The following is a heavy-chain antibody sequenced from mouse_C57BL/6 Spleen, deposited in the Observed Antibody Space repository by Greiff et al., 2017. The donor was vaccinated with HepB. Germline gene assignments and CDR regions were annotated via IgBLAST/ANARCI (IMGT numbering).Heavy chain of an antibody. V-gene: IGHV5-16*01. J-gene: IGHJ1*03. CDR2: INHDGSST. D-gene: IGHD1-3*01. Sequence: EVLLVQSEGGLVQPGSSMKLSCTASGFTFSDYYMAWVRQGPEKGLEWVGNINHDGSSTYYLDSLKSRFIISRNKAKNIVYLQMSSLKSEDTATYYSARDKDWYFDVWGTGTTVTVSS. CDR3: ARDKDWYFDV. CDR1: GFTFSDYY.